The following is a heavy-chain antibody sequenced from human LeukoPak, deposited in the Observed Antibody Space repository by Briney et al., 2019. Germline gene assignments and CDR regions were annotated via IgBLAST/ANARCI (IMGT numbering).Heavy chain of an antibody. J-gene: IGHJ5*02. V-gene: IGHV1-46*01. D-gene: IGHD2-2*01. CDR2: INPSGGST. CDR1: GYTFTSYY. CDR3: ARSPDIVVVPAADYQNWFDP. Sequence: GASVKVSCKASGYTFTSYYMHWVRQAPGQGLEWMGIINPSGGSTSYAQKFQGRVTMTRDTSISTAYMELSRLRSDDTAVYYCARSPDIVVVPAADYQNWFDPWGQGTLVTVSS.